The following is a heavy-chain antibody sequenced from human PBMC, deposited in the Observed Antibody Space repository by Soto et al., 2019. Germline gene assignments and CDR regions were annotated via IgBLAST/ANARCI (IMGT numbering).Heavy chain of an antibody. J-gene: IGHJ6*02. D-gene: IGHD3-3*01. CDR3: TRVTLYYYYYYGMDV. Sequence: GESLKISCEASGFTFTTCWMTWVRQAPGKGLEWVANINKDGSEKFYVDSVKGRFTISRDNAKNSLFLQMNSLRAEDTAVYYCTRVTLYYYYYYGMDVWGQGTTVTVSS. CDR2: INKDGSEK. CDR1: GFTFTTCW. V-gene: IGHV3-7*03.